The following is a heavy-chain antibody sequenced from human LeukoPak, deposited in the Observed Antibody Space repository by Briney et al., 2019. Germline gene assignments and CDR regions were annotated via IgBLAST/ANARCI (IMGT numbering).Heavy chain of an antibody. V-gene: IGHV3-30*04. Sequence: PGGSLRLSCAASGFTFSSYAMHWVRQAPGKGLEWVAVISYDGSNKYYADSAKGRFTISRDNAKNSLYLQMNSLRAEDTAVYYCARSRSGGYWGQGTLVTVSS. J-gene: IGHJ4*02. CDR3: ARSRSGGY. D-gene: IGHD3-10*01. CDR2: ISYDGSNK. CDR1: GFTFSSYA.